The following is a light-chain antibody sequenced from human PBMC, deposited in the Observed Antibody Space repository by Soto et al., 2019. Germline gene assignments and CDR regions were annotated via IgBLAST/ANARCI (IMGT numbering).Light chain of an antibody. J-gene: IGKJ1*01. CDR1: QSISNH. V-gene: IGKV1-39*01. CDR3: QQYGSSPPTWT. CDR2: AAS. Sequence: DIQMTQSPSSLSASVEDRVMITCRASQSISNHLNWYQQKPGKAPKLLIFAASSLQSGVPSRFSGSRSGPDFTLTISRLEPEDFAVYYCQQYGSSPPTWTFGQGTKVDIK.